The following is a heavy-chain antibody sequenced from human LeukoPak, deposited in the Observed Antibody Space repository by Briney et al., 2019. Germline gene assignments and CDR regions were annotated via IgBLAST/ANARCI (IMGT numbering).Heavy chain of an antibody. V-gene: IGHV4-59*01. CDR2: IYYSGST. CDR3: ATGRPAAPPLRLAINAYYMDV. J-gene: IGHJ6*03. Sequence: SETLSLTCTVSGGSISSYYWSWIRQPPGKGLEWIGCIYYSGSTNYNPSLKSRVTISVDTSKNQFSLKLSSVTAADTAVYYCATGRPAAPPLRLAINAYYMDVWGKGATVTVSS. CDR1: GGSISSYY. D-gene: IGHD2-2*01.